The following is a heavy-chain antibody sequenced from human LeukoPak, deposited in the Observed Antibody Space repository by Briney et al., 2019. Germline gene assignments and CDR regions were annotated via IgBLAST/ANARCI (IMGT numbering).Heavy chain of an antibody. CDR2: IYSGGST. V-gene: IGHV3-66*01. J-gene: IGHJ4*02. D-gene: IGHD3-22*01. CDR3: ARDLAYYDSSGYYSN. CDR1: GFTFSGHW. Sequence: GGSLRLSCAASGFTFSGHWMDWVRQAPGKGLEWVSVIYSGGSTYYADSVKGRFTISRDNSKNTLYLQMNSLRAEDTAVYYCARDLAYYDSSGYYSNWGQGTLVTVSS.